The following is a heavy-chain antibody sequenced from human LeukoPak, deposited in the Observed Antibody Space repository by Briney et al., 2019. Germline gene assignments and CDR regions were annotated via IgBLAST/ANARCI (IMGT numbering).Heavy chain of an antibody. CDR2: IWYDGSNK. Sequence: GESLRLSCAASKFPFGSYDMHWVRLAPGKGLEWVAGIWYDGSNKYYTDSVKGRFTTSRDNFKNTLYLQMNSLRAEDTAMYYCARDRGLVGAPTFDYWGQGTLVTVSS. J-gene: IGHJ4*02. CDR3: ARDRGLVGAPTFDY. D-gene: IGHD1-26*01. V-gene: IGHV3-33*08. CDR1: KFPFGSYD.